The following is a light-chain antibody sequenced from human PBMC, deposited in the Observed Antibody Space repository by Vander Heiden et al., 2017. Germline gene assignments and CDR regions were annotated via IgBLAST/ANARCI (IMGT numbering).Light chain of an antibody. CDR2: KAS. CDR1: QSISTW. CDR3: QQDNSYSL. J-gene: IGKJ4*01. V-gene: IGKV1-5*03. Sequence: EMQMAPARTTLSASVGDRVAITCRVSQSISTWLGWYQQNPVKAPELLIYKASSLESGAASRFSGSGYVTEFTLTTSSLQMDDFATYYSQQDNSYSLFGRGTKVEIK.